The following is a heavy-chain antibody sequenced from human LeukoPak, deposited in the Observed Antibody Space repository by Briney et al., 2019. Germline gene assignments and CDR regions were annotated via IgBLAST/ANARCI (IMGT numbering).Heavy chain of an antibody. CDR2: IYYSGST. CDR3: ARHLNNCGDDCYIFDY. Sequence: SETLSLTCTVSGGSISSSSYYWSWIRQPPGKVLEWMGYIYYSGSTNYNPSLKSRVTISVDTSKNQFSLRVSSVTAADTAVYYCARHLNNCGDDCYIFDYWGQGTLVTVSS. V-gene: IGHV4-61*05. D-gene: IGHD2-21*01. J-gene: IGHJ4*02. CDR1: GGSISSSSYY.